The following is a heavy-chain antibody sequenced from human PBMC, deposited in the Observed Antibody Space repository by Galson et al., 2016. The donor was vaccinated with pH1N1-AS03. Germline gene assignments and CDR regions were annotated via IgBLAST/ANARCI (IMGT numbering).Heavy chain of an antibody. Sequence: SLRLSCAASGYTYDDYGMSWVRQVAGKGLEWVSGLNWNGGNTGYADSVKGRFTISRDNAKNSLYLQMNSLRAEDTALYYCVRDFRGSVVKGFFDYWGQGNLVTVSS. J-gene: IGHJ4*02. CDR2: LNWNGGNT. CDR3: VRDFRGSVVKGFFDY. V-gene: IGHV3-20*04. D-gene: IGHD3-10*01. CDR1: GYTYDDYG.